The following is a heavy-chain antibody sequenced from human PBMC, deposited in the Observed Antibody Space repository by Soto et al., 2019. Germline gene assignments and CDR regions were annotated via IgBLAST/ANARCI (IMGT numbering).Heavy chain of an antibody. CDR3: AKQIYESSGYYYAY. D-gene: IGHD3-22*01. J-gene: IGHJ4*02. CDR2: IYSLGNT. Sequence: QMQLQESGPGLVKPSETLSLTCTVSGGSISSSSYYWGWIRQPPGQGLEWLGTIYSLGNTSYNPSRKSRVTISVDKSKSQLFLKLSSVTAPYTAGYYCAKQIYESSGYYYAYWGQGALVTVSS. V-gene: IGHV4-39*01. CDR1: GGSISSSSYY.